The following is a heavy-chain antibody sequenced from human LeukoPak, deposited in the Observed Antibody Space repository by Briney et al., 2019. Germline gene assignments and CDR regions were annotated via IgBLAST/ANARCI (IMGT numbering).Heavy chain of an antibody. V-gene: IGHV1-46*01. D-gene: IGHD3-22*01. Sequence: ASVKVSCKASGYTFTSYYMHWVRQAPGQGLEWMGIINPSGVSTSYAQKFQGRVTMTRDTSTSTVYMEMSSLRSEDTAVYYCARDSNDSSGYYPPSFDYWGQGTLVTVSS. CDR2: INPSGVST. CDR3: ARDSNDSSGYYPPSFDY. J-gene: IGHJ4*02. CDR1: GYTFTSYY.